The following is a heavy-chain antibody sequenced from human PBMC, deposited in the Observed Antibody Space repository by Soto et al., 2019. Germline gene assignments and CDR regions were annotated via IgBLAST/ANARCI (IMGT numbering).Heavy chain of an antibody. CDR3: AGTYSSSWYSWFDP. Sequence: PSETLSLTCTVSGGSISSGDYYWSWIRQPPGKGLEWIGYIYYSGSTYYNPSLKSRVTISVDTSKNQFSLKLSSVTAADTAVYYCAGTYSSSWYSWFDPWGQGTLVTVSS. CDR1: GGSISSGDYY. D-gene: IGHD6-13*01. J-gene: IGHJ5*02. CDR2: IYYSGST. V-gene: IGHV4-30-4*01.